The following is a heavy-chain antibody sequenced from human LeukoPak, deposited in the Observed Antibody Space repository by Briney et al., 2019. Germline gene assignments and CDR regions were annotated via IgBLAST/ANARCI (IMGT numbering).Heavy chain of an antibody. D-gene: IGHD2-15*01. Sequence: GSLRLSCAASGFTFNSYAMSWVRQAPGKGLEWVSAISGSGGNTYYADSVKGRFTISRDNSKNTLYLQMNSLRAEDTAVYYCAKAATGYCSGGSCYHFDYWGQGTQVTVS. CDR2: ISGSGGNT. J-gene: IGHJ4*02. V-gene: IGHV3-23*01. CDR3: AKAATGYCSGGSCYHFDY. CDR1: GFTFNSYA.